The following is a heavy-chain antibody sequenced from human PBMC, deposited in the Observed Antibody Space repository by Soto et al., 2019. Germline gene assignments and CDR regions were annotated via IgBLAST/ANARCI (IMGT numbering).Heavy chain of an antibody. Sequence: ASVKVSCKASGYTFTSYGISWVRQAPGQGLEWMGWVSGHNDNTNYAQSLQGRVTMTADTSTSTAYMELRSLRSDDTAVYYCARDWYCTSTTFINCFDPWGQGTQVTVSS. CDR3: ARDWYCTSTTFINCFDP. D-gene: IGHD2-2*01. CDR1: GYTFTSYG. J-gene: IGHJ5*02. V-gene: IGHV1-18*01. CDR2: VSGHNDNT.